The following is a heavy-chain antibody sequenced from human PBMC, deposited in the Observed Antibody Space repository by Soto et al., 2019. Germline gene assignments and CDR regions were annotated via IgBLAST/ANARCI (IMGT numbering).Heavy chain of an antibody. CDR2: ISAYNGDT. D-gene: IGHD1-26*01. Sequence: QVQLVQSGAEMKKPGASVKVSCKASGYTFTNYGISWVRQAPGQGLEWMGWISAYNGDTNYAQKLQGRVTMTTDTSTSTAYMELRSLRADDTAMYYCARDRGGATTRRALDIWSQGTMVTVSS. CDR1: GYTFTNYG. V-gene: IGHV1-18*01. CDR3: ARDRGGATTRRALDI. J-gene: IGHJ3*02.